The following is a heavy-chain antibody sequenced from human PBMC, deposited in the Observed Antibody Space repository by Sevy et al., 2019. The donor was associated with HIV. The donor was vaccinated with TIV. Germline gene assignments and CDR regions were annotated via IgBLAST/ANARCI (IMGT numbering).Heavy chain of an antibody. CDR1: GFTFNTHV. V-gene: IGHV3-23*02. D-gene: IGHD3-22*01. Sequence: GGSLRLSCAASGFTFNTHVMNWVRQAPGKGLEWVSSISGFGNTYYGDSVRGWFTISRDKAKNTLYLQMNSLRADDTADYYGAKVLNPALESMMEVTVRSLKGFDVWGQGTMVTVSS. CDR3: AKVLNPALESMMEVTVRSLKGFDV. J-gene: IGHJ3*01. CDR2: ISGFGNT.